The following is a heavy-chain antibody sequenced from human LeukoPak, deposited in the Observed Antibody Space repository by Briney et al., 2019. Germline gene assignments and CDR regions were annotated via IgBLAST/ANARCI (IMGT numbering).Heavy chain of an antibody. CDR1: GFTFSSYG. V-gene: IGHV3-30*03. CDR2: ISYDGSNK. D-gene: IGHD6-25*01. CDR3: ARVRLHFDY. Sequence: AGGSLRLSCAASGFTFSSYGMHWVRQAPGKGLKWVAVISYDGSNKYYADSVKGRFTISRDNSKNTLYLQMNSLRAEDTAVYYCARVRLHFDYWGQGTLVTVSS. J-gene: IGHJ4*02.